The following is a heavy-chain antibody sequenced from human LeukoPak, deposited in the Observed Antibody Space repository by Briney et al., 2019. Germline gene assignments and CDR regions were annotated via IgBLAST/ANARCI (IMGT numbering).Heavy chain of an antibody. CDR2: IYYSGST. CDR1: GGSINDYY. V-gene: IGHV4-59*05. Sequence: SETLSLTCTVSGGSINDYYWSWIRQSPGKGLEWIGSIYYSGSTYYNPSLKSRVTISVDTSKNQFSLKLSSVTAADTAVYYCARSGTTMVRGVMSFDYWDQGTLVTVSS. D-gene: IGHD3-10*01. J-gene: IGHJ4*02. CDR3: ARSGTTMVRGVMSFDY.